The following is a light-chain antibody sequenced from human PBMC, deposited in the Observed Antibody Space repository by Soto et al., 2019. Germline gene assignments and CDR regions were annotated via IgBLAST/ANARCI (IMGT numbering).Light chain of an antibody. V-gene: IGLV2-14*02. CDR3: SSYAGSNNCVG. CDR2: EDT. CDR1: SSDVGNYNL. J-gene: IGLJ2*01. Sequence: QSALTQRASVSGSPGQSITISCTGTSSDVGNYNLVSWYQQHPGKAPKLIIYEDTKRPSGVSNRFSGSKSGNTASLTVSGLQAVDEADYYCSSYAGSNNCVGFGGGTKVTVL.